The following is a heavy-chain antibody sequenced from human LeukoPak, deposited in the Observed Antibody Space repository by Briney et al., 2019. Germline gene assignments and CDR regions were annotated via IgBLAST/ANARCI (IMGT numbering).Heavy chain of an antibody. Sequence: SGGSLRLSCAASGFTFSSYGMHWVRQAPGKGLEWVAVISYDGSNKYYADSVKGRFTISRDNSKNTLYLQMNSLRAEDTALYYCAKDTTLYCSGGSCYSGGFDYWGQGTLVTVSS. V-gene: IGHV3-30*18. CDR2: ISYDGSNK. J-gene: IGHJ4*02. CDR3: AKDTTLYCSGGSCYSGGFDY. CDR1: GFTFSSYG. D-gene: IGHD2-15*01.